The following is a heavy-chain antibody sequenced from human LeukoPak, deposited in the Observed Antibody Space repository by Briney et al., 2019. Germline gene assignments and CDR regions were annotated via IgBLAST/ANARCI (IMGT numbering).Heavy chain of an antibody. CDR3: ARVRSKDDALDI. CDR1: GYTFTGYY. J-gene: IGHJ3*02. Sequence: ASVKVSCKASGYTFTGYYMHWVRQAPGQGLEWMGWINLNSGGTNYAQKFQGRVTMTRDTSISTAYMELSRLRSDDTAVYYCARVRSKDDALDIWGQGAMVTVSS. D-gene: IGHD5-24*01. V-gene: IGHV1-2*02. CDR2: INLNSGGT.